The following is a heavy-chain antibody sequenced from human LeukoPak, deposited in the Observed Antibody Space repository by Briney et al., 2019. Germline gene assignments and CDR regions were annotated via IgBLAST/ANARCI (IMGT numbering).Heavy chain of an antibody. D-gene: IGHD5/OR15-5a*01. J-gene: IGHJ4*02. CDR3: AKDFVYGAFDY. Sequence: GGSLRLSCVASGITFSTYSMNWVRQAPGKGLEWVSYISSFSGTINYADSVKGRFTISRDNSKNTLYLQMNSLRAEDTAVYYCAKDFVYGAFDYWGQGTLVTVSS. CDR1: GITFSTYS. CDR2: ISSFSGTI. V-gene: IGHV3-48*01.